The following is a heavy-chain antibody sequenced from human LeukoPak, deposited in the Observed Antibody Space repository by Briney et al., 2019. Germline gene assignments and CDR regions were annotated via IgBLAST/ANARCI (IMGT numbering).Heavy chain of an antibody. V-gene: IGHV1-3*01. D-gene: IGHD6-6*01. CDR3: ARVVFGYSSSSGYYYYMDV. CDR1: GYTFTYYA. CDR2: INAGNNDT. J-gene: IGHJ6*03. Sequence: ASVKVSCKASGYTFTYYAMHWVRQAPGQRLEWMGWINAGNNDTKYSQNFQGRVTITRDTSASTAYMELSSLRSDDTAVYYCARVVFGYSSSSGYYYYMDVWGKGTTVTVSS.